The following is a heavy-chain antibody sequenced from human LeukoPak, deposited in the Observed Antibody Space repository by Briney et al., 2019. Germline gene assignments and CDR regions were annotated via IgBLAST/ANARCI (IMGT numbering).Heavy chain of an antibody. V-gene: IGHV1-8*03. D-gene: IGHD2-15*01. Sequence: GASVKVSCKASGYTFTSYDINWVRQATGQGLEWMGWMNPNSGNTGYAQKFQGRVTITRNTSISTAYMELSSLRSEDTAVYYCARGRDGVVVVAATPYNYYYYYYMDVWGKGTTVTVSS. CDR2: MNPNSGNT. CDR3: ARGRDGVVVVAATPYNYYYYYYMDV. CDR1: GYTFTSYD. J-gene: IGHJ6*03.